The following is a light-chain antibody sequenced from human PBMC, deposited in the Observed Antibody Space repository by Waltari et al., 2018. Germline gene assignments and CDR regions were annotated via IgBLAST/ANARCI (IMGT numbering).Light chain of an antibody. CDR2: WAS. Sequence: IMMTQSPDSLAVSLGETVTINCKSRLSLLSGSNNKNYLAWYQQKPGQAPKLLIYWASTRDSGVSERFSGGGSGTDFSLTISGLQAEDVAVYYCQQYQSTPWTFGQGTKVEI. J-gene: IGKJ1*01. CDR3: QQYQSTPWT. CDR1: LSLLSGSNNKNY. V-gene: IGKV4-1*01.